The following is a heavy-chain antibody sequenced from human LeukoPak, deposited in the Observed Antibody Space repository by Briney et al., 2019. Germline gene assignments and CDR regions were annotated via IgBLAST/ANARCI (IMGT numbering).Heavy chain of an antibody. CDR2: LNEDGSKR. V-gene: IGHV3-7*01. J-gene: IGHJ4*02. CDR3: ARDGRDGFIDY. Sequence: PGGSLRLSCAASGFPFSSYWMSWVRQAPGKGLEWVANLNEDGSKRYYVASVKGRFTISRDNAKNSLYLQINGLRVEDTAAYYCARDGRDGFIDYWGQGTLVTVSS. D-gene: IGHD5-24*01. CDR1: GFPFSSYW.